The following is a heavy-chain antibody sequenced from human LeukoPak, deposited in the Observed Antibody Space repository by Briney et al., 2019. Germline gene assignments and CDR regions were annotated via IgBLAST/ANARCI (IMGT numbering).Heavy chain of an antibody. CDR1: GGSIDTVGYY. Sequence: SETLSLTCVVSGGSIDTVGYYWSWIRQPAGKGLEWIGRIYTSGSTNYNPSLKSRVTMSVDTSKNQFSLKLSSVTAADTAVYYCARAKDYDFWSGYPNWFDPWGQGTLVTVSS. CDR2: IYTSGST. D-gene: IGHD3-3*01. CDR3: ARAKDYDFWSGYPNWFDP. V-gene: IGHV4-61*02. J-gene: IGHJ5*02.